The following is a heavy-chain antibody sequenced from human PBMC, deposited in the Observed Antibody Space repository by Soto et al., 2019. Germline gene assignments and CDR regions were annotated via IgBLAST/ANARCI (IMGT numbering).Heavy chain of an antibody. V-gene: IGHV4-39*01. D-gene: IGHD3-10*01. CDR2: IYYSGST. CDR3: ARRNGSGSYYNLGIYEY. CDR1: GGSVSSSSYC. Sequence: SETLSLTCTVSGGSVSSSSYCWGWIRQPPGKGLEWIGSIYYSGSTYYNPSLKSRVTISVDTSKNQFSLKLSSVTAADTAVYYCARRNGSGSYYNLGIYEYWGQGTLVTVSS. J-gene: IGHJ4*02.